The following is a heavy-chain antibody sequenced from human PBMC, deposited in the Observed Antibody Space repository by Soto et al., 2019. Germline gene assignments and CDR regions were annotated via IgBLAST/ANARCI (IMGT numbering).Heavy chain of an antibody. Sequence: EVQLVESGGDLIQRGGSLRLSCVASGFIVSGSYMSWVRQAPGEGLEWVSVMYQDGSRHYAESVKGRFAISRQNSENTVYLQMNSLRTEDTAVYYCAKDRGNYGDGGLDYWGQGTLVTVSS. CDR2: MYQDGSR. J-gene: IGHJ4*02. CDR3: AKDRGNYGDGGLDY. D-gene: IGHD4-17*01. CDR1: GFIVSGSY. V-gene: IGHV3-53*04.